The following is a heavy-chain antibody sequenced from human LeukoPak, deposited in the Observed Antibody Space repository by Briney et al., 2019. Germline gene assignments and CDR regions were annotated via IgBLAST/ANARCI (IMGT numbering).Heavy chain of an antibody. J-gene: IGHJ5*01. CDR2: IYSGGST. Sequence: GGSLRLSCAASGFAVSSNYMNWVRQAPGEGLEWVSVIYSGGSTYYADSVKGRFTISRDNSKNTLYLQMNSLRAEDTAVYYCAREVTIYDFWSGYYPGWFDSWGQGTLVTVSS. V-gene: IGHV3-53*01. CDR3: AREVTIYDFWSGYYPGWFDS. CDR1: GFAVSSNY. D-gene: IGHD3-3*01.